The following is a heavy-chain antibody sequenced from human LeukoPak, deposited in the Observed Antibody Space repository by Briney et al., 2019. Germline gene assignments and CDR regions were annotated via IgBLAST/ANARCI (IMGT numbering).Heavy chain of an antibody. CDR3: AKVIVVVVAATRGFDY. V-gene: IGHV3-7*05. Sequence: GGSLRLFCAASGFMLSSLWMSWVLQASGKGLDWLANIKQDGSEKYYVDSVKGRFTISRDNAKNTLYLQMNSLRAEDTAVYYCAKVIVVVVAATRGFDYWGQGTLVTVSS. CDR1: GFMLSSLW. J-gene: IGHJ4*02. CDR2: IKQDGSEK. D-gene: IGHD2-15*01.